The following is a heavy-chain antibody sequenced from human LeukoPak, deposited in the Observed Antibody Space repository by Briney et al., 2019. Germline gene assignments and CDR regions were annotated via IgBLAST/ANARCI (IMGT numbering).Heavy chain of an antibody. J-gene: IGHJ4*02. Sequence: GGSLRLSCAASGFTFSSYGMHWVRQAPCKGLEWVAFIRYDGSIKNYADSVEGRFTISRDNSRNTLYLQMNSLRAEDTAVYYCASTYNWNPDYWGQGTLVTVSS. D-gene: IGHD1-20*01. CDR2: IRYDGSIK. V-gene: IGHV3-30*02. CDR3: ASTYNWNPDY. CDR1: GFTFSSYG.